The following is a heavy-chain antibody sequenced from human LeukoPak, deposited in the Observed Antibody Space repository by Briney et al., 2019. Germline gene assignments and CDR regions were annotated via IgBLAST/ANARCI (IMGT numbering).Heavy chain of an antibody. CDR1: GLTFSSYE. CDR2: ISSSGSTI. D-gene: IGHD2/OR15-2a*01. J-gene: IGHJ4*02. V-gene: IGHV3-48*03. CDR3: ARDWFHAIDY. Sequence: PGGSLRLSFAASGLTFSSYEINWGRQAPGKGLELVSYISSSGSTIYYADSVKGRFTISRDNAKNTLYLQMNSLRAEDTAVYYCARDWFHAIDYWGQGTLVTVSS.